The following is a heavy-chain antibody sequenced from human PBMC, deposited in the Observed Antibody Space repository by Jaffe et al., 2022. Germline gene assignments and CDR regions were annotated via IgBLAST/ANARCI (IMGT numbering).Heavy chain of an antibody. CDR1: GFTFSSYD. J-gene: IGHJ4*02. CDR2: IGTAGDT. D-gene: IGHD4-17*01. V-gene: IGHV3-13*01. CDR3: ARGTPQSEYGDYLYYFDY. Sequence: EVQLVESGGGLVQPGGSLRLSCAASGFTFSSYDMHWVRQATGKGLEWVSAIGTAGDTYYPGSVKGRFTISRENAKNSLYLQMNSLRAGDTAVYYCARGTPQSEYGDYLYYFDYWGQGTLVTVSS.